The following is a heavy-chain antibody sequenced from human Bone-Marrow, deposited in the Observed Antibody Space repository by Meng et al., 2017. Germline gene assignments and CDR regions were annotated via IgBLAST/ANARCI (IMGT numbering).Heavy chain of an antibody. V-gene: IGHV1-18*01. CDR1: GYTLSSDG. J-gene: IGHJ4*02. CDR3: ATRGNPYLNC. CDR2: INTYNGKT. Sequence: QGQLVQSGVEVKKPGASVKVSCEASGYTLSSDGFSWVRQAPGQGLEWLGWINTYNGKTDYAQKFQGRITMTTDTFTSTAYMELRNLRSDDTAVYYCATRGNPYLNCWGQGTLVTVSS.